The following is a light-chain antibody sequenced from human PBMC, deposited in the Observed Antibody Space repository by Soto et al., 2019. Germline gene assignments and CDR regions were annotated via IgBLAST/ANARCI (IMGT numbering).Light chain of an antibody. V-gene: IGKV3-15*01. CDR2: VAS. CDR3: QIYDNWPRT. Sequence: EIVMTQSQATLSVSPGERATLSCRASQSVSSNLAWYQQQPCQAPRLLIYVASTRDTGIPARFSGSRSGTELPLTTSSLKSQNFAIYSCQIYDNWPRTFGQGTKVQIK. CDR1: QSVSSN. J-gene: IGKJ1*01.